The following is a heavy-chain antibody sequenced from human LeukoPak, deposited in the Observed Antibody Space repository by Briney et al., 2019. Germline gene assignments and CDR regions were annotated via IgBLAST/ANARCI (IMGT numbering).Heavy chain of an antibody. Sequence: GESLKTSCKGSGYSLTNYWIAWVRQMPGKGLEWMGIVYPGDSSTKYSPSFQGQVTISADRSINTAYLQWSSLTASDTAMYYCARLTDYYDTSGYYRNYNWFDPWGQGTLVTVSS. CDR1: GYSLTNYW. CDR3: ARLTDYYDTSGYYRNYNWFDP. D-gene: IGHD3-22*01. V-gene: IGHV5-51*01. CDR2: VYPGDSST. J-gene: IGHJ5*02.